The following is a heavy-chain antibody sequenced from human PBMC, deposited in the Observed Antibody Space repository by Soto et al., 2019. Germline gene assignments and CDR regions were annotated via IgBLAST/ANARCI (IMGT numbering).Heavy chain of an antibody. CDR3: AKERGDPRDYFHY. D-gene: IGHD3-10*01. CDR1: EFTLNSYG. V-gene: IGHV3-23*01. Sequence: HPGWSLRLSWAASEFTLNSYGMSWVRQSPGKGLEWVSAISPNGQGIYYADSVKGRFIISKDNSKNMVFLHMDSLTADDTAVYYCAKERGDPRDYFHYWGQGTLVTVSS. CDR2: ISPNGQGI. J-gene: IGHJ4*02.